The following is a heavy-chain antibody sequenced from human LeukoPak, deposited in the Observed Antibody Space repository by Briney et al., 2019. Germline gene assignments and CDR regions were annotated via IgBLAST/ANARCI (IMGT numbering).Heavy chain of an antibody. J-gene: IGHJ4*02. D-gene: IGHD5-24*01. CDR2: ISASGDTI. V-gene: IGHV3-11*04. CDR3: ARDPSREMLSYFDY. Sequence: GGSLRLSCAASGFTFRNYYMTWIRQAPGKGLEWVSYISASGDTIYYGDSVRGRFTISRDNAKNSLYLDMNTLKAEDTAVYYCARDPSREMLSYFDYWGQGTLVTVSS. CDR1: GFTFRNYY.